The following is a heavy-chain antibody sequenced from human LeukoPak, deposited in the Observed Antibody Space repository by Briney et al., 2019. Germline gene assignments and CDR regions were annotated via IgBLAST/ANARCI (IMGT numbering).Heavy chain of an antibody. Sequence: GGSLRLSCAASGFTFSSYSMNWVRQAPGKGLEWVSSISSSSIYIYYADSVKGRFTISRDNAKNSLYLQMNSLRAEDTAVYYCARSNDLGVGNWFDPWGQGTLVTVSS. V-gene: IGHV3-21*01. J-gene: IGHJ5*02. CDR3: ARSNDLGVGNWFDP. CDR2: ISSSSIYI. D-gene: IGHD3-16*01. CDR1: GFTFSSYS.